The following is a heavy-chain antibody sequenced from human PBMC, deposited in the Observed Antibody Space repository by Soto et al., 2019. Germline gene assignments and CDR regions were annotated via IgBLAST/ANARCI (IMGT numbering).Heavy chain of an antibody. CDR3: ARAGTGGYRGYDVAPTYWFDP. V-gene: IGHV4-4*02. D-gene: IGHD5-12*01. CDR1: GGSISSSNW. CDR2: IYHSGST. Sequence: QVQLQESGPGLVKPSGTLSLTCAVSGGSISSSNWWSWVRQPPGKGLEWIGEIYHSGSTNYNPSLKSPVTISVDKSTTPFSLQLSSVTAADTAVYSCARAGTGGYRGYDVAPTYWFDPWGQGTLVTVSS. J-gene: IGHJ5*02.